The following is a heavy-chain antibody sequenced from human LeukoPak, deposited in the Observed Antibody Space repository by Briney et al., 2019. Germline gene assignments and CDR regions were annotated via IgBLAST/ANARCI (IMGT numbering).Heavy chain of an antibody. CDR3: ARQATRGVVVIASGAFDI. Sequence: NSSETLSLTCTVSGGSISSSSYYWGWIRQPPGKGLEWIGSIYYSGSTYYNPSLKSRVTISVDTSKNQFSLKLSSVTAADTAVYYCARQATRGVVVIASGAFDIWGQGTMVTVSS. D-gene: IGHD2-21*01. V-gene: IGHV4-39*01. J-gene: IGHJ3*02. CDR2: IYYSGST. CDR1: GGSISSSSYY.